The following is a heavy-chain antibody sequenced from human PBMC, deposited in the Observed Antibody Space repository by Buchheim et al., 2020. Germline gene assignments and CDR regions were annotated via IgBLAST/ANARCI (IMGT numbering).Heavy chain of an antibody. CDR1: GGSISSGSYY. D-gene: IGHD2-2*01. CDR2: IYTSGST. Sequence: QVQLQESGTGLVKPSQTLSLTCTVSGGSISSGSYYWSWIRQPAGKGLEWIGRIYTSGSTNYNPSLKSRITISVDTSKNQFSLKLSAVTAADTAVYYCARKVDCSSTSCYYYYYGMDVWGQGTT. J-gene: IGHJ6*02. V-gene: IGHV4-61*02. CDR3: ARKVDCSSTSCYYYYYGMDV.